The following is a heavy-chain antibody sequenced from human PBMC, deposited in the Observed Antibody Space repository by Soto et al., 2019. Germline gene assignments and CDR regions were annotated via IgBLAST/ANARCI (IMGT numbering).Heavy chain of an antibody. CDR1: GYTFSNYG. D-gene: IGHD2-2*01. V-gene: IGHV1-18*01. CDR3: ARVVQGAEAWFGP. CDR2: ISLYSDGT. J-gene: IGHJ5*02. Sequence: QVQLVQSGGEVKRPGASVNVSCKTSGYTFSNYGITWVRQAPGQPLEWLGWISLYSDGTNYAQKFQGRVSMTTDTSTTTAYMELRSLRSDDTAVYYCARVVQGAEAWFGPWGQGTLVTVSS.